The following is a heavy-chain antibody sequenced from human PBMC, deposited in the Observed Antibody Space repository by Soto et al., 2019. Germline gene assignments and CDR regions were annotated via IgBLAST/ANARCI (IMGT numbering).Heavy chain of an antibody. CDR2: ISGSGGST. CDR3: AKEPTYCSSTSCCGEVGYFDY. J-gene: IGHJ4*02. Sequence: PGGSLRLSCAASGFTFSSYAMSWVRQAPGKGLEWVSAISGSGGSTYYADSVKGRFTISRDNSKNTLYLQMNSLRAEDTAVYYCAKEPTYCSSTSCCGEVGYFDYWGQGTLVTVSS. V-gene: IGHV3-23*01. D-gene: IGHD2-2*01. CDR1: GFTFSSYA.